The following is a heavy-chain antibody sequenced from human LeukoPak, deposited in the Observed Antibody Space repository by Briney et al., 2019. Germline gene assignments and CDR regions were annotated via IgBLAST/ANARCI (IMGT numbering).Heavy chain of an antibody. Sequence: PGGCLRLSCAASGFTFSSHSMNWVRQAPGKGLEWVASISGSTNYIYYGDLAKGRFTISRDNAKNSLYLHMNSLRADDTAVYYCARDGLGFDPWGQGTLVTVFS. CDR1: GFTFSSHS. V-gene: IGHV3-21*04. J-gene: IGHJ5*02. CDR2: ISGSTNYI. CDR3: ARDGLGFDP. D-gene: IGHD3-22*01.